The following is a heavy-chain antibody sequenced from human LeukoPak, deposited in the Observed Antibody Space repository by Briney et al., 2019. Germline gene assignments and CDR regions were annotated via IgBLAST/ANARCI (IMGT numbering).Heavy chain of an antibody. Sequence: QAGGSLRLSCAASGFTFSSYWMSWVRQAPGKGLEWVANIKQDGSEKYYVDSVKGRFTISRDNSKNTLYLQMNSLRAEDTAVYYCARGGDYSNYYFDYWGQGTLVTVSS. CDR2: IKQDGSEK. V-gene: IGHV3-7*03. J-gene: IGHJ4*02. CDR3: ARGGDYSNYYFDY. D-gene: IGHD4-11*01. CDR1: GFTFSSYW.